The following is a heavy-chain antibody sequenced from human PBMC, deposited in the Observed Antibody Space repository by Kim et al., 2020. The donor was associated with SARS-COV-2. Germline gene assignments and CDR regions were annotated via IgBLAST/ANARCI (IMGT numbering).Heavy chain of an antibody. J-gene: IGHJ4*02. CDR2: TSNDGSGK. CDR3: ATSPSYYDSRGYYPYYFDY. V-gene: IGHV3-30*03. D-gene: IGHD3-22*01. Sequence: GGSLRLSCAASGFTFSSYGMHWVRQAPGTGLEWLAVTSNDGSGKYYPDSVKGRFTISRDNSKNTLYLQMNSLRPEDTAVYYCATSPSYYDSRGYYPYYFDYWGQGTLVTVSS. CDR1: GFTFSSYG.